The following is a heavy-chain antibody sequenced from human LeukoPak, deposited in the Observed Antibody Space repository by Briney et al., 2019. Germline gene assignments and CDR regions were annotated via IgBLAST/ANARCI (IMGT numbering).Heavy chain of an antibody. Sequence: ASVKVSCKASGYTFTSYGISWVRQAPGQGLEWMGWISAYNGNANYAQKLQGRVTMTTDTSTSTAYMELRSLRSDDTAVYYCACSQGSIITFGGVIVPYPLDYWGQGTLVTVSS. CDR3: ACSQGSIITFGGVIVPYPLDY. CDR2: ISAYNGNA. J-gene: IGHJ4*02. D-gene: IGHD3-16*02. CDR1: GYTFTSYG. V-gene: IGHV1-18*01.